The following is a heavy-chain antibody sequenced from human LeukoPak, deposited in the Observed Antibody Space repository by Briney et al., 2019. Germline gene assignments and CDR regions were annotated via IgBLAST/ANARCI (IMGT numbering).Heavy chain of an antibody. Sequence: PGGSLRLSCAASGFTFSSYSMNWVRQAPGKGLEWVSYISSSSSTIYYADSVKGRFTISRDNAKNSLYLQMNSLRAEDTAVYYCASDLGYCSSTSCYPPVDYWGQGTLVTLSS. D-gene: IGHD2-2*01. CDR1: GFTFSSYS. J-gene: IGHJ4*02. CDR3: ASDLGYCSSTSCYPPVDY. V-gene: IGHV3-48*01. CDR2: ISSSSSTI.